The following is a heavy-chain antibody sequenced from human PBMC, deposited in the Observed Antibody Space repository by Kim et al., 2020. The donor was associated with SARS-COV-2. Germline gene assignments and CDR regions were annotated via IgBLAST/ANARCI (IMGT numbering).Heavy chain of an antibody. Sequence: GGSLRLSCAASGFTFSSYWMSWVRQAPGKGLEWVANIKQDGSEKYYVDSVKGRFTISRDNAKNSLYLQMNSLRAEDTAVYYCARDPGSSRYYYYGMDVWGQGTTVTVSS. CDR1: GFTFSSYW. D-gene: IGHD6-6*01. CDR3: ARDPGSSRYYYYGMDV. V-gene: IGHV3-7*03. J-gene: IGHJ6*02. CDR2: IKQDGSEK.